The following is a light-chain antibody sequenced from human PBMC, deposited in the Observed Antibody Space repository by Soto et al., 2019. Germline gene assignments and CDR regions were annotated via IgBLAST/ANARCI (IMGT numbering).Light chain of an antibody. CDR2: GNS. Sequence: QSVLTQPPSVSGAPGQRVTISCTGSSSNIGAGYDVHWYQQLPGTAPKLLIYGNSNRPSGVPDRFSGSKSGTSASLAITGLQAEDEADYDCQSYDSSLSGSYVVFGGGTKVTVL. J-gene: IGLJ2*01. CDR3: QSYDSSLSGSYVV. CDR1: SSNIGAGYD. V-gene: IGLV1-40*01.